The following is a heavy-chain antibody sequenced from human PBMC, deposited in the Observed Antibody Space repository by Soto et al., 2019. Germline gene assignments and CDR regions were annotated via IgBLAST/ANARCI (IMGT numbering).Heavy chain of an antibody. D-gene: IGHD6-13*01. CDR2: IGGSGGYT. CDR1: GFAFSNFA. V-gene: IGHV3-23*01. CDR3: VKAPVIFHAGSGWYYIAD. Sequence: EVQLLESGGALVQPGGSLRLSCAASGFAFSNFAMAWVRQAPGKGPEWVSSIGGSGGYTYYADSAGGRFTISRDDSKNTLYLQMNNLRDEDTAVYYCVKAPVIFHAGSGWYYIADWGQGTLVTVS. J-gene: IGHJ4*02.